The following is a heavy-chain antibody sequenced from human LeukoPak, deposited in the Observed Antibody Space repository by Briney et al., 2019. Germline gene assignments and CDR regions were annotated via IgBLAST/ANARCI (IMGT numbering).Heavy chain of an antibody. V-gene: IGHV1-69*01. Sequence: SVKVSCKASGGNFSNYALSWVRQAPGQGLEWMGGIIPIFGTANYAQKFQGRVTITADESTSTAYMELSSLRSEDTAVYYCARSHVLRYFDWLLTPLDYWGQGTLVTVSS. D-gene: IGHD3-9*01. J-gene: IGHJ4*02. CDR2: IIPIFGTA. CDR1: GGNFSNYA. CDR3: ARSHVLRYFDWLLTPLDY.